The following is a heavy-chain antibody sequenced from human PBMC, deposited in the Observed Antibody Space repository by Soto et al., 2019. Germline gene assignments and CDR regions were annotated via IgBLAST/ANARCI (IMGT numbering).Heavy chain of an antibody. D-gene: IGHD2-2*01. CDR3: ARGPASRSTAYFDY. CDR2: VSAYTGNT. Sequence: QVQLVQSGAEVKKPGASVRVSCKASGYTFSDFGISWVRQAPGQGLEWMGWVSAYTGNTNYAQKFQGRVTMTTDTSTSTAYMELRSLRSDDTAVHYCARGPASRSTAYFDYWGQGTLATVSS. J-gene: IGHJ4*02. CDR1: GYTFSDFG. V-gene: IGHV1-18*01.